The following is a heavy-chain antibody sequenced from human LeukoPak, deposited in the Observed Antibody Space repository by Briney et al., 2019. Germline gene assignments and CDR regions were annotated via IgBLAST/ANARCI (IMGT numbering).Heavy chain of an antibody. CDR2: ISSSSSYI. D-gene: IGHD6-6*01. V-gene: IGHV3-21*01. CDR3: ARDGYSSSPKSPNYYYYMDV. Sequence: GGSLRLSCAASGFTFSSYSMNWVRQAPGKGLEWVSSISSSSSYIYYADSVKGRFTISRDNAKNSLYLQMNSLRAEDTAVYYCARDGYSSSPKSPNYYYYMDVWGKGTTVTVSS. J-gene: IGHJ6*03. CDR1: GFTFSSYS.